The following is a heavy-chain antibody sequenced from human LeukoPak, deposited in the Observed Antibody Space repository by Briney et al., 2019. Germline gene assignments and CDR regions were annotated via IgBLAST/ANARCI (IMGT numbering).Heavy chain of an antibody. J-gene: IGHJ4*02. CDR2: FDPEDGET. Sequence: ASVKVSCKVSGYTLTELSMHWVRQAPGKGLEWMGGFDPEDGETIYAQKFQGRVTMTEDTSTDTAYMELSSLRSEDTAVYYCAILRTNVYCSSTSCYGYWGQGTLVTVSS. D-gene: IGHD2-2*01. CDR3: AILRTNVYCSSTSCYGY. V-gene: IGHV1-24*01. CDR1: GYTLTELS.